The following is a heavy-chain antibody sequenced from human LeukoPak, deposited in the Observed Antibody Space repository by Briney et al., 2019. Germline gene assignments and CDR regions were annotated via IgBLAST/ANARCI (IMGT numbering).Heavy chain of an antibody. CDR2: IKHDGSEE. Sequence: PGGPLRLSCVASGLSISGQWMNWVRQAPGQGLEWVANIKHDGSEEYYVDSVKGRFTISRDDGRNLVSLQMNSVRAEDTAVYYCGYTNNFYHWGQGTLVVVSS. CDR3: GYTNNFYH. J-gene: IGHJ4*02. D-gene: IGHD3-16*02. V-gene: IGHV3-7*01. CDR1: GLSISGQW.